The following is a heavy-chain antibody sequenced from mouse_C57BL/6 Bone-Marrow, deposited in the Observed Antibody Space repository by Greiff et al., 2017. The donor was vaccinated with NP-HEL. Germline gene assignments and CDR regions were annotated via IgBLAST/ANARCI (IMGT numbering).Heavy chain of an antibody. V-gene: IGHV1-82*01. J-gene: IGHJ3*01. CDR2: IYPGDGDT. Sequence: QVQLQQSGPELVNPGASVKISCKASGYAFSSSWMNWVKQRPGKGLEWIGRIYPGDGDTNYNGKFKGKATLTADKSSCTAYMQLSSLTSGDSAVYFCARSPLAYWRQVTLGTVSA. CDR1: GYAFSSSW. CDR3: ARSPLAY.